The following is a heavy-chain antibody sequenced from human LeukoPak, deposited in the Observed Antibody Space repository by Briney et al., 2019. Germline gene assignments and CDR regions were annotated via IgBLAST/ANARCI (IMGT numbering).Heavy chain of an antibody. V-gene: IGHV3-48*04. CDR1: GFTFSSYS. D-gene: IGHD3-3*01. CDR3: ARGLHYDFWSGSHFDY. Sequence: GGSLRLSCAASGFTFSSYSMNWVRQAPGKGLEWVSYISSSGSTIYYADSVKGRFTISRDNAKNSLYLQMNSLRAEDTAVYYCARGLHYDFWSGSHFDYWGQGTLVTVSS. CDR2: ISSSGSTI. J-gene: IGHJ4*02.